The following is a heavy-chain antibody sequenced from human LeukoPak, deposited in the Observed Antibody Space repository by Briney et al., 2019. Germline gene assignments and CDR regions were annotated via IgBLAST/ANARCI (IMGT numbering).Heavy chain of an antibody. Sequence: SCKASGYTFTGYYMHWVRQAPGKGLEWVAFIRYDGSSKYYVDSVKGRFTISRDNSKNTLYLQMNSLRAEDTAVYFCAKGSGWEASYFYYYMDVWGKGTTVTISS. CDR3: AKGSGWEASYFYYYMDV. J-gene: IGHJ6*03. CDR2: IRYDGSSK. CDR1: GYTFTGYY. D-gene: IGHD1-26*01. V-gene: IGHV3-30*02.